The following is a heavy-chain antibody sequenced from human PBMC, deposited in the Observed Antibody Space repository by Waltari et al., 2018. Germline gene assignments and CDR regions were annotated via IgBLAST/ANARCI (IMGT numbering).Heavy chain of an antibody. CDR2: IHYIGDT. CDR3: ARDLSGYYGGGYFDY. J-gene: IGHJ4*02. Sequence: QLQLQESGPGLVEPSETLSLTCTASGDSISNNNYYWGWIRQPRGTGLQWIGSIHYIGDTYDSSSLKSRVIISVDTSNNQFSLRLHAVTAAETAVYYCARDLSGYYGGGYFDYWGQGTLVTVSS. CDR1: GDSISNNNYY. V-gene: IGHV4-39*07. D-gene: IGHD3-22*01.